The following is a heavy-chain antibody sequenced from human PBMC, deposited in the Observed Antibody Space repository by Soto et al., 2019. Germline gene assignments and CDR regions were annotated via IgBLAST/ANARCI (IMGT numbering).Heavy chain of an antibody. V-gene: IGHV1-2*02. Sequence: ASVKVACKASGYTFTGYYMHCVRHDTGQGLEWMGWINPNSGGTNYAQKFQGRVTMTRDTSISTAYMELSRLRSDDTAVYYCARDSGPYYHSSGYYWHASYYYGMDVWGQGTTVTVSS. CDR1: GYTFTGYY. D-gene: IGHD3-22*01. J-gene: IGHJ6*02. CDR2: INPNSGGT. CDR3: ARDSGPYYHSSGYYWHASYYYGMDV.